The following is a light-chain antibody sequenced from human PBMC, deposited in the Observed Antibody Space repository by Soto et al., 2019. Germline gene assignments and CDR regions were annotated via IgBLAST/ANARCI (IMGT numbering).Light chain of an antibody. CDR3: QQHSNSPWT. J-gene: IGKJ1*01. Sequence: EIVLTQSPGTLYLSPGESAALSCRASQSVTSNYLVWYRQKPGQAPRLLIYAISSRAAGIPDRFNGSGSGTDFTLTITRLEPEDSAVYYCQQHSNSPWTFGQGTRVEI. CDR2: AIS. CDR1: QSVTSNY. V-gene: IGKV3-20*01.